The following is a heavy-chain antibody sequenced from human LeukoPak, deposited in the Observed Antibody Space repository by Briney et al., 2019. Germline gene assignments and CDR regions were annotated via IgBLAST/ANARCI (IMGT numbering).Heavy chain of an antibody. V-gene: IGHV4-39*01. CDR2: IHYSGNT. CDR3: ASQDHDYGGNSGVAFDY. Sequence: SETLSLTCTVAGGSISSRNYNWGWIRQPPGKGLKWIGNIHYSGNTYYKPSLKSRVTMSVDTSKNQFSLKLSSVTAADAAVYYCASQDHDYGGNSGVAFDYWGRGTLVTVSS. J-gene: IGHJ4*02. CDR1: GGSISSRNYN. D-gene: IGHD4-23*01.